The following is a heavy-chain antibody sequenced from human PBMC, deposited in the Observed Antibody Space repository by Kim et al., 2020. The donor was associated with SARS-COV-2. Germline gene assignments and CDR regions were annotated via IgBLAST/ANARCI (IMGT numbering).Heavy chain of an antibody. CDR3: TTRRIYYYGSGSPNRPYYGMDV. Sequence: GGSLRLSCAASGFTFSNAWMSWVRQAPGKGLEWVGRIKSKTDGGTTDYAAPVKGRFTISRDDSKNTLYLQMNSLKTEDTAVYYCTTRRIYYYGSGSPNRPYYGMDVWGQGTTVTVSS. V-gene: IGHV3-15*01. D-gene: IGHD3-10*01. J-gene: IGHJ6*02. CDR2: IKSKTDGGTT. CDR1: GFTFSNAW.